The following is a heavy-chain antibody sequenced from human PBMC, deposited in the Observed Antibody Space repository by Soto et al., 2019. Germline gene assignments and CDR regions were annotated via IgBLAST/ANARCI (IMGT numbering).Heavy chain of an antibody. CDR2: IYYSGST. Sequence: LTCTVSGVTIGSGDYYWSWIRQPPGKGLEWIGYIYYSGSTYYNPSLKSRVTISVDTSKNKFSLKLSSVTAADKAVYYFARDVTRGGYFGMDVLCQGTTVT. D-gene: IGHD2-21*02. V-gene: IGHV4-30-4*01. CDR1: GVTIGSGDYY. CDR3: ARDVTRGGYFGMDV. J-gene: IGHJ6*02.